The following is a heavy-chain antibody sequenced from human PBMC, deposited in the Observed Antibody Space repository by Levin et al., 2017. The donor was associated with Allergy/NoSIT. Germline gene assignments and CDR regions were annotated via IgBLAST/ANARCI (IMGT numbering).Heavy chain of an antibody. J-gene: IGHJ4*02. CDR3: ARHTVTII. D-gene: IGHD4-17*01. CDR1: GGSISSSSYY. CDR2: IFYTGNT. Sequence: PSETLSLTCTVSGGSISSSSYYWGWIRQPPGKGLEWIGSIFYTGNTYYNPSLKSRVTISVDTSKNQFSLTLSSVTAADTAVYYCARHTVTIIWGQGTLVTVSS. V-gene: IGHV4-39*01.